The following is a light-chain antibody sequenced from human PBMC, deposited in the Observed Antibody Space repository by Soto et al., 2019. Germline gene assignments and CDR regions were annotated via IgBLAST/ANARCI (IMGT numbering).Light chain of an antibody. J-gene: IGKJ3*01. CDR2: GAS. V-gene: IGKV3-15*01. CDR1: QSVSGN. CDR3: QQRSNWPLT. Sequence: EIVMTQSPGTLSVSPGERVIFSCRASQSVSGNLAWYQQKPGQAPRLLIYGASTRATGIPARFSGSGSGTDFTLTISRLEPEDFAVYYCQQRSNWPLTFGPGTKVDIK.